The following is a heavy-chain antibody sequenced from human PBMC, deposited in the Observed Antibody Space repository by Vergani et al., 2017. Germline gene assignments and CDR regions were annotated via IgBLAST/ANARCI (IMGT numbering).Heavy chain of an antibody. V-gene: IGHV3-23*01. CDR2: IRGSGGST. J-gene: IGHJ4*02. Sequence: EVQLLESGGGLVQPGGSLRLSCAASGFTFSSYAMSWVRQAPGKGLEWVSAIRGSGGSTYYADSGKGRFTISRDNSKNTLYLQMNSLRAEDTAVYYCAKDIVVVVAATFDYGGQGTLVTVSS. D-gene: IGHD2-15*01. CDR1: GFTFSSYA. CDR3: AKDIVVVVAATFDY.